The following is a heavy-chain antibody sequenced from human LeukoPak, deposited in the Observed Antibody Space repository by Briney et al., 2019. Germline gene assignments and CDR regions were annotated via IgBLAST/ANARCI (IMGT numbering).Heavy chain of an antibody. Sequence: SGTLSLTCAVSGGSISSSNWWSWVRQPPGKGLEWIGEVYYSGTTKYNPSLKSRVTISVDRSKNQFSLKLSSVTAADTAMYYCARSNFSSSWDLWGQGTVVTVYS. CDR1: GGSISSSNW. CDR3: ARSNFSSSWDL. J-gene: IGHJ4*02. D-gene: IGHD6-13*01. V-gene: IGHV4-4*02. CDR2: VYYSGTT.